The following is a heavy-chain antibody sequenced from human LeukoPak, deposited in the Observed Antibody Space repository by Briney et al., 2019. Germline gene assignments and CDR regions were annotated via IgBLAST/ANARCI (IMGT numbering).Heavy chain of an antibody. CDR3: ARDPGYGSVLSLDP. D-gene: IGHD3-10*01. CDR1: RFNVSNKY. V-gene: IGHV3-66*01. CDR2: IYSGGKT. J-gene: IGHJ5*02. Sequence: GGSLRLSCAASRFNVSNKYMSWVRQAPGKGLEWVSVIYSGGKTYYADSVKGRFTISRDNSKNTLYLQMNSLRAEDTAVYFCARDPGYGSVLSLDPWGQGTLVTVSS.